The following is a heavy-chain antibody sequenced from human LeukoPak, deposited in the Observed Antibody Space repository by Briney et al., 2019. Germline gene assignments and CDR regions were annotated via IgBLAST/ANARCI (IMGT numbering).Heavy chain of an antibody. V-gene: IGHV1-69*06. J-gene: IGHJ4*02. CDR1: GYAFPAYY. CDR3: ARGPFSYDNGSFDY. Sequence: ASVKVSCKASGYAFPAYYIHWLRQAPGQGLEWMGGIIPIFGTANYAQKFQGRVTITADKSTSTAYMELSSLRSEDTAVYYCARGPFSYDNGSFDYWGQGTLVTVSS. D-gene: IGHD5-18*01. CDR2: IIPIFGTA.